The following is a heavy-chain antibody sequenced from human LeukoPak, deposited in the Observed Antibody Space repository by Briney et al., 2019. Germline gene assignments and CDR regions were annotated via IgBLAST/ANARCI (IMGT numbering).Heavy chain of an antibody. J-gene: IGHJ5*02. CDR1: GGSISSSNYY. Sequence: SETLSLTCTVSGGSISSSNYYWGWIRQPPGKGLEWIGTIYYSGNTYYNPSLKSRVTISVDTSKNQFSLKLSSVTAADTAVYYCARAYCGGDCYRGWFDPWGQGTLVTVSS. D-gene: IGHD2-21*02. CDR3: ARAYCGGDCYRGWFDP. CDR2: IYYSGNT. V-gene: IGHV4-39*07.